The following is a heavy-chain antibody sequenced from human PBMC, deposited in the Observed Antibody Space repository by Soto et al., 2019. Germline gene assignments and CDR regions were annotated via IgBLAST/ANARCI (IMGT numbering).Heavy chain of an antibody. J-gene: IGHJ6*03. CDR1: GFTFDDYA. D-gene: IGHD3-3*01. CDR3: TKSWRVDYMDV. V-gene: IGHV3-9*01. CDR2: IPWNSGTI. Sequence: EVQLVESGGGLVQPGRSLRLSCAASGFTFDDYAMHWVRQAPGRGLEWVSRIPWNSGTIDYEDSVKGRFTNSRDNAKNFLYLQMNSLRAEDTALYYCTKSWRVDYMDVWGKGTTVTVSS.